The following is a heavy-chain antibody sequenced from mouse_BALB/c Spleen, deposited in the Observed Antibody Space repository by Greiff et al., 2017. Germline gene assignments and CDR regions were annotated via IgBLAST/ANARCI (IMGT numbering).Heavy chain of an antibody. CDR2: ISSGGSYT. V-gene: IGHV5-6*01. CDR3: ARHEGYGNPWFAY. CDR1: GFTFSSYG. Sequence: EVQLVESGGDLVKPGGSLKLSCAASGFTFSSYGMSWVRQTPDKRLEWVATISSGGSYTYYPDSVKGRFTISRDNAKNTLYLQMSSLKSEDTAVYYCARHEGYGNPWFAYWGQGTLVTVSA. D-gene: IGHD2-10*02. J-gene: IGHJ3*01.